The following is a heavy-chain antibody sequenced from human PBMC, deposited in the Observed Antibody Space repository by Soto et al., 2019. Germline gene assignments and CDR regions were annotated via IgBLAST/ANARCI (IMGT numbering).Heavy chain of an antibody. D-gene: IGHD1-26*01. CDR2: IYPSDSDT. CDR1: GYRFSNYW. Sequence: VESLKISCKGSGYRFSNYWIGWVRQMPGKGLEWMGIIYPSDSDTRYSPSFQGQVTISADKSIITAYLQWSSLKASDTAMYYCESRSGVGTFDAFPIWGQGTMVTVSS. J-gene: IGHJ3*02. CDR3: ESRSGVGTFDAFPI. V-gene: IGHV5-51*01.